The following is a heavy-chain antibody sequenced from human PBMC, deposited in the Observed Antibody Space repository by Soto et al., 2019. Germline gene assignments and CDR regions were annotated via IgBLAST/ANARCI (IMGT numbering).Heavy chain of an antibody. Sequence: AGESLKISCKGSGYSFTSYWIGWVRQMPGKGLEWMGIIYPGDFDTRYSPSFRGQVTISADRSITTAYLQWSSLKASDTAMYYCARHPNGDYDFMDVWGRGTTVTVSS. CDR1: GYSFTSYW. V-gene: IGHV5-51*01. CDR2: IYPGDFDT. J-gene: IGHJ6*02. CDR3: ARHPNGDYDFMDV. D-gene: IGHD4-17*01.